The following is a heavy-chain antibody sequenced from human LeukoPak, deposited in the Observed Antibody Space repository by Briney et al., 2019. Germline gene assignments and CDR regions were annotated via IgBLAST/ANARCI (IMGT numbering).Heavy chain of an antibody. J-gene: IGHJ4*02. CDR2: ISYDGSNK. CDR1: GFTFSSYG. CDR3: AREIGMIVRGYFDY. V-gene: IGHV3-30*03. D-gene: IGHD3-22*01. Sequence: GGSLRLSCAASGFTFSSYGMHWVRQAPGKGLEWVAVISYDGSNKYYADSVKGRFTISRDNSKNTLYLQMNSLRAEDTAVYYCAREIGMIVRGYFDYWGQGTLVTVSS.